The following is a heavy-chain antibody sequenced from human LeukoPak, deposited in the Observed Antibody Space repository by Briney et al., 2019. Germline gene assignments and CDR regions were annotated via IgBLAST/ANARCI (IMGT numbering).Heavy chain of an antibody. V-gene: IGHV1-2*02. J-gene: IGHJ4*02. Sequence: ASVKVSCKASGYTFTGYYMHWVRQAPGQGLEWMGWINPNSGGTNYAQKFQGRVTMTRDTSISTAYMELSRLRSDDTAVYYCASSYLSTYDSSGYYPFDYWGQGTLVTVSS. CDR3: ASSYLSTYDSSGYYPFDY. D-gene: IGHD3-22*01. CDR1: GYTFTGYY. CDR2: INPNSGGT.